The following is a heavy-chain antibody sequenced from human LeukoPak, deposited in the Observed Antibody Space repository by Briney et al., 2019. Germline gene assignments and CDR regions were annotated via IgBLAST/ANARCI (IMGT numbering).Heavy chain of an antibody. CDR1: GFTFSSYT. CDR2: ISSSSSSI. V-gene: IGHV3-48*02. Sequence: QPGGSLRLSCAASGFTFSSYTMNWVRQAPGKGLEWISYISSSSSSIYYADSVKGRFTISRDNAKNSLYLQMNSLRDEDSAVYYCATNGYSSGCLDYWGQGTLVTVSS. CDR3: ATNGYSSGCLDY. J-gene: IGHJ4*02. D-gene: IGHD6-19*01.